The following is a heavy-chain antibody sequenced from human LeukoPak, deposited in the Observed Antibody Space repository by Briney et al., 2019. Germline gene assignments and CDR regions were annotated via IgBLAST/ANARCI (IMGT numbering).Heavy chain of an antibody. V-gene: IGHV3-30-3*01. CDR2: ISYDGSNK. D-gene: IGHD6-19*01. CDR1: GFIFSSYA. J-gene: IGHJ4*02. CDR3: AKDPGGIAVAGRPY. Sequence: GGSLRLSCAASGFIFSSYAMHWVRQAPGKGLEWVAVISYDGSNKYYADSVKGRFTISRDNSKNTLYLQMNSLRAEDTAVYYCAKDPGGIAVAGRPYWGQGTLVTVSS.